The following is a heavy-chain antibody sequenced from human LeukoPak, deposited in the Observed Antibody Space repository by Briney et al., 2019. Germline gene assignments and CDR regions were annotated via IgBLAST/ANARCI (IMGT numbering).Heavy chain of an antibody. D-gene: IGHD4-11*01. CDR1: GFTFSSYW. CDR3: ARLYYSNYHFDY. Sequence: PGGSLRLSCAASGFTFSSYWMHWVRQAPGKGLVWVSRINTDGSSTSYADSVKGRLTISRDNAKNTLYLQMNSLRAEDTAVYYCARLYYSNYHFDYWGQGTLVTVSS. V-gene: IGHV3-74*01. CDR2: INTDGSST. J-gene: IGHJ4*02.